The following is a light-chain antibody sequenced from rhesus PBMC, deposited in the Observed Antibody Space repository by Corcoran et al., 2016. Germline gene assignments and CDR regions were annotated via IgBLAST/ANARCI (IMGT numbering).Light chain of an antibody. CDR3: QRYYSSPWT. J-gene: IGKJ1*01. CDR1: PSLLYSHNNKNY. Sequence: DIVMTQSPDSLAVSLGERVTINCKSSPSLLYSHNNKNYLAWYQQKPEQAPKLLIYWASTRESGVPNRFSGSGSGTDFTLTISGLQAEDVAVYYCQRYYSSPWTFGHGTKVEIK. CDR2: WAS. V-gene: IGKV4-1*01.